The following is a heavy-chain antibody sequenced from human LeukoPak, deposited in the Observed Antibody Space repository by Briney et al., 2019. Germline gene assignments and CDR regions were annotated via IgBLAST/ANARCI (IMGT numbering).Heavy chain of an antibody. D-gene: IGHD4-17*01. J-gene: IGHJ3*02. CDR3: ARVDYGDYVPVYAFDI. Sequence: RPSVTLSLTCTVSGCSINSYYWSWIRQPPGRGLEWIGYIYYSGSTNYNHSLKSRVAISINTSKNQFSLKLSSVTAADTAVYYCARVDYGDYVPVYAFDIWGQGTMVTVSS. V-gene: IGHV4-59*01. CDR2: IYYSGST. CDR1: GCSINSYY.